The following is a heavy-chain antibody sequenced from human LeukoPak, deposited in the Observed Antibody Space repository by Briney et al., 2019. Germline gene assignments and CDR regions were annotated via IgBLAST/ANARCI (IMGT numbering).Heavy chain of an antibody. CDR1: GFTFSIYA. D-gene: IGHD1-26*01. Sequence: PGGSLRLSCAASGFTFSIYAMSWVRQAPGKGLEWVSSISDSGGSTYYADSVKGRFTISRDNSKNTLFLQMNSLRAEDTAVYYCAKGVGSGSYSFDYWGQGTLVTVSS. V-gene: IGHV3-23*01. CDR2: ISDSGGST. J-gene: IGHJ4*02. CDR3: AKGVGSGSYSFDY.